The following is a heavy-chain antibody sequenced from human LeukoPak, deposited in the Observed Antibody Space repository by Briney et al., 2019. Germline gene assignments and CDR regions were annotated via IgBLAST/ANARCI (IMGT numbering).Heavy chain of an antibody. CDR1: GDSVSSGLYY. Sequence: SETLSLTCTVSGDSVSSGLYYWSWIRQPAGKGLEWIGRVYISGNTNYNPSLKSRVTMSVDTSKNQFSLRLSSVTAADTAVYYCARHRNWGRAFDIWGQGTMVTVSS. V-gene: IGHV4-61*02. CDR3: ARHRNWGRAFDI. J-gene: IGHJ3*02. D-gene: IGHD7-27*01. CDR2: VYISGNT.